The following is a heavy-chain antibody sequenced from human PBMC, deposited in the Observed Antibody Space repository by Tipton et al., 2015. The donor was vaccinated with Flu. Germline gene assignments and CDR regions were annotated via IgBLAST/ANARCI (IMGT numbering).Heavy chain of an antibody. V-gene: IGHV3-7*01. CDR2: IKQDGSEK. J-gene: IGHJ4*02. CDR1: GFSFSSFW. Sequence: GSLRLSCAASGFSFSSFWMNWVRQAPGKGLEWVANIKQDGSEKYYVDSVEGRFTISRDSAKNSLYLQMNSLTADDTALYYCARGLTTVTAKDYFDYWGQGTLVTVSS. CDR3: ARGLTTVTAKDYFDY. D-gene: IGHD4-17*01.